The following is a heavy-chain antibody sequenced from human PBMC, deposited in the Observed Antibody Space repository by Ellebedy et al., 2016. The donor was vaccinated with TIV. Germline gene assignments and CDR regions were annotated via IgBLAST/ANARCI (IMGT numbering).Heavy chain of an antibody. J-gene: IGHJ5*02. CDR3: ARRGSYGDYAVQVNNWFDR. V-gene: IGHV3-7*01. Sequence: GESLKISCAASGFSFRNYWMGWVRQAPGKGLEWVANIYQDGSEKYYVDSVKGRFTISRDNAKNSLYLQLNSLRVEDTAVSYCARRGSYGDYAVQVNNWFDRWGQGTLVTV. CDR2: IYQDGSEK. D-gene: IGHD4-17*01. CDR1: GFSFRNYW.